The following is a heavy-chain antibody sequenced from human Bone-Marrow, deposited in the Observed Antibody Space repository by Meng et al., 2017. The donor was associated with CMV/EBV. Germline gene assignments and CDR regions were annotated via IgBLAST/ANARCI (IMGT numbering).Heavy chain of an antibody. J-gene: IGHJ4*02. CDR3: ASYDFWSGYDY. CDR1: GFTFSTYW. V-gene: IGHV3-7*01. Sequence: GESLKISCAASGFTFSTYWMGWVRQVPGKGLEWVANIKYDGSEKYYVDSLKGRFTIARDNVKNSLFLQMNGLRADDTAMYYCASYDFWSGYDYWGQGTLVTVSS. CDR2: IKYDGSEK. D-gene: IGHD3-3*01.